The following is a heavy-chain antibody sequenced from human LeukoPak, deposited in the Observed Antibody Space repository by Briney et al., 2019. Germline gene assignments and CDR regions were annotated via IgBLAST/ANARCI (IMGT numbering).Heavy chain of an antibody. V-gene: IGHV4-61*02. D-gene: IGHD2-2*01. Sequence: SETLSLTCMVSGGSLSSGRYYWSWIRQPAGKGLEWLGRIYTSGSTNYNPSLKSRVTISVDTSKNQFSLKLSSVTAADTAVYYCARGVVVPAAHFDYWGQGTLVTVSS. CDR3: ARGVVVPAAHFDY. CDR1: GGSLSSGRYY. CDR2: IYTSGST. J-gene: IGHJ4*02.